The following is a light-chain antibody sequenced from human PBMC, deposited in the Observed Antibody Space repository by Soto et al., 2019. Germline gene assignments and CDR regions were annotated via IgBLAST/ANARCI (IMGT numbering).Light chain of an antibody. Sequence: QSALTQPASVFGSPGQSITISCTGTSSDVGGYKYVSWYQQHPGKAPKFIIYDVSNRPSGVSNRFSGSKSGNTASLTISGIQAEDEGDYYCNSYTSSSTVVFGGGTKLTVL. CDR1: SSDVGGYKY. J-gene: IGLJ2*01. CDR3: NSYTSSSTVV. CDR2: DVS. V-gene: IGLV2-14*03.